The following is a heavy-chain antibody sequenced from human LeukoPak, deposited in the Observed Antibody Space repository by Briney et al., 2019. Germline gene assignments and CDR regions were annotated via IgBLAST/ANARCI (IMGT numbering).Heavy chain of an antibody. V-gene: IGHV4-39*07. CDR2: IYDSGST. CDR3: ARVGSGGSNSWFDP. D-gene: IGHD2-15*01. CDR1: GGSIRSSYYY. Sequence: SETLSLTCTVSGGSIRSSYYYWGWIRQPPGKGLEWIGSIYDSGSTYYNPSLKSRVTISVDTSKNQFSLKLSSVTAADTAVYYCARVGSGGSNSWFDPWGQGTLVTVSS. J-gene: IGHJ5*02.